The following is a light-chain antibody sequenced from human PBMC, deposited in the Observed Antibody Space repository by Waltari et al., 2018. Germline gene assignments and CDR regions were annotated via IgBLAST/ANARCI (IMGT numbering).Light chain of an antibody. CDR3: CSYAGSYTYV. J-gene: IGLJ1*01. V-gene: IGLV2-11*01. Sequence: QSALTQPRSVSGSPGQSVTLSCPGTSSDVGGYHYFSWYQQHPGKAPKLMIYDVSKRPSGVPDRFSGSKSGNTASLTISGLQAEDEADYYCCSYAGSYTYVFGTETKVTVL. CDR2: DVS. CDR1: SSDVGGYHY.